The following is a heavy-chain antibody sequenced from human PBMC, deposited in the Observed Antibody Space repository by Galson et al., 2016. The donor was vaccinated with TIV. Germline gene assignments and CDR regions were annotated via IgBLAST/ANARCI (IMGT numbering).Heavy chain of an antibody. D-gene: IGHD6-13*01. CDR2: IIPILGVT. Sequence: SCKASGGTFSSYTLSWVRQAPGQGLEWMGTIIPILGVTNYAQKLQGRVTITADKSTGTAYMEVTSLRSEDTATYYCARLDSTSWYGYFQHWGQGTLVTVSS. CDR1: GGTFSSYT. CDR3: ARLDSTSWYGYFQH. J-gene: IGHJ1*01. V-gene: IGHV1-69*02.